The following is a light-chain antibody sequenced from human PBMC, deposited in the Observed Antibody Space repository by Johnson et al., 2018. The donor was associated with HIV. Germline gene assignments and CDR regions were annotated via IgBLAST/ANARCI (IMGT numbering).Light chain of an antibody. V-gene: IGLV1-51*01. CDR3: GTWDSSLRVGC. Sequence: QSVLTQPPSVSAAPGQKVTISCSGSSSNIGNNYVSWYQQLPGRAPKLLIYDNNKRPSGIPDRFSGSKSGTSATLGITGLQTGDEADYYCGTWDSSLRVGCFGTGTKGTVL. CDR2: DNN. CDR1: SSNIGNNY. J-gene: IGLJ1*01.